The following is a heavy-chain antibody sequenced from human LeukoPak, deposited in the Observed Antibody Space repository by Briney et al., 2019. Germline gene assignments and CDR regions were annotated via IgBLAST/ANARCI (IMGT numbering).Heavy chain of an antibody. D-gene: IGHD6-13*01. CDR3: ARVSYSSSWENWFDP. V-gene: IGHV4-4*07. CDR2: IYTSGST. CDR1: GGSISSYY. J-gene: IGHJ5*02. Sequence: PSETLSLTCTVCGGSISSYYWSWIRQPAGKGLEWIGRIYTSGSTNYNPSLKGRVTMSVDTSKNQFSLKLSSVTAADTAVYYCARVSYSSSWENWFDPWGQGTLVTVSS.